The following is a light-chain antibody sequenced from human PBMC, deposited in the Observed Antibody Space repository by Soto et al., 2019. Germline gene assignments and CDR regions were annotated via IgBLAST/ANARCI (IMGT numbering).Light chain of an antibody. Sequence: QSVLTQPASVSGSPGQSITISCSGTSSDVGSSNLVSWYQQHPGKAPKLIIFKGDRRPSGVSGRFSGSKSGNTASLTISGLQAEDEADYYCCSFARSTTFYVFGTGTKLTAL. CDR2: KGD. J-gene: IGLJ1*01. CDR3: CSFARSTTFYV. CDR1: SSDVGSSNL. V-gene: IGLV2-23*01.